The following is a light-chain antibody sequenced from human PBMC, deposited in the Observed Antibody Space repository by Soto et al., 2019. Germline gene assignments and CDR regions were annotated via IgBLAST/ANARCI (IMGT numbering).Light chain of an antibody. CDR1: QSVTNSF. J-gene: IGKJ1*01. CDR3: QQYVSSPWA. Sequence: EIVLAQSPGTPSLSPGERATLSGRASQSVTNSFLAWYQQKPGQAPRLLIYGASRRATGIPDRFTGSGSGTDFTLTISRLEPEDFAVYYCQQYVSSPWAFGQGTKVDIK. V-gene: IGKV3-20*01. CDR2: GAS.